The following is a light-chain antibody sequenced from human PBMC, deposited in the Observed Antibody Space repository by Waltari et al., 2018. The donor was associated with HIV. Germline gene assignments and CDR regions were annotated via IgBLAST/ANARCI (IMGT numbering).Light chain of an antibody. J-gene: IGKJ2*01. CDR3: HQYNDWPPRST. V-gene: IGKV3-15*01. Sequence: ETVMTQSPATLSVSPGDRATLSCRASHTVSSNLAWYQQKPGRPPRLLIFSASTRATGVPARFSGGGSGTEFTLTISNVQSEDFAIYYCHQYNDWPPRSTFGQGTKLEIE. CDR1: HTVSSN. CDR2: SAS.